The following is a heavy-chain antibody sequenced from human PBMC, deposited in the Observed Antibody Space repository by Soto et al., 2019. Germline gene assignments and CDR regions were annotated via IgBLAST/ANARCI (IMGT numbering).Heavy chain of an antibody. CDR2: IHSSGGT. J-gene: IGHJ4*02. Sequence: QLQLQETGPGLVKPSETLSLTCTVSGASIKSRNYFWGWIRQPPGKGLEFVGSIHSSGGTYYNPSLKSRVTVSVDLLNSHFSLSLKSLTAPDTAVYYCGRLAEAATGHTDFDFWGQGTLVTVSS. CDR3: GRLAEAATGHTDFDF. D-gene: IGHD2-15*01. V-gene: IGHV4-39*02. CDR1: GASIKSRNYF.